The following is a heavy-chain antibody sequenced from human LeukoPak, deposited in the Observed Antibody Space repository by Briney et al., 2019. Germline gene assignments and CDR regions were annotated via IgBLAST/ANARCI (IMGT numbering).Heavy chain of an antibody. CDR3: ATEGGGPRWLDP. CDR2: TSASGSS. Sequence: SETLSLTCSVSGGSVSSYYWSWIRQPAGRGLEWIGRTSASGSSNYNPSLRSRVIMSVDTPKNQFSLNLSSVTAADTAVYYCATEGGGPRWLDPWGQGTLVTVSS. J-gene: IGHJ5*02. CDR1: GGSVSSYY. D-gene: IGHD6-25*01. V-gene: IGHV4-4*07.